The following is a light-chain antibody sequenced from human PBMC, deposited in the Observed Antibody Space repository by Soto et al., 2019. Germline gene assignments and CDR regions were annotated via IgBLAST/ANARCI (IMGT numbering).Light chain of an antibody. CDR3: QHYHNWPPWT. Sequence: EVVMTQSPATLSVSPGERATLSCRASQSITSNLAWYQQKPGQAPRLVIYGASTRATGIPARFTGSGSGTDFTLTISSLQSEDFAVYYCQHYHNWPPWTFCQGTKVEIK. CDR1: QSITSN. J-gene: IGKJ1*01. V-gene: IGKV3-15*01. CDR2: GAS.